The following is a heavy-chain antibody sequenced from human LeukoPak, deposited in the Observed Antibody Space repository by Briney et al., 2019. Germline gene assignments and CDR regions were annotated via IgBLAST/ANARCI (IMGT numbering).Heavy chain of an antibody. CDR2: MKHDGSGK. CDR3: ARAVSADTAMVYFDY. J-gene: IGHJ4*02. D-gene: IGHD5-18*01. CDR1: GFTFSNYW. Sequence: PGGSLRLSCAASGFTFSNYWMSWVRQAPGKGLEWVANMKHDGSGKYYVDSVEGRFTVSRDNAKDSLYLQMNSLRAEDTAVYYCARAVSADTAMVYFDYWGQGTLVTVSS. V-gene: IGHV3-7*03.